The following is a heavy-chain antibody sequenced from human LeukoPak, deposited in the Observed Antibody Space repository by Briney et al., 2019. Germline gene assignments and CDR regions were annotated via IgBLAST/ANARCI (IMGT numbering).Heavy chain of an antibody. Sequence: SETLCLTCTVYGGSFSGYYWSWIRQPPGKGLEWIGEINHSGSTNYNPSLKSRVTISVDTSKNQFSLKLSSVTAADTAVYYCARRLRYFDLPPHFDYWGQGTLVTVSS. D-gene: IGHD3-9*01. CDR3: ARRLRYFDLPPHFDY. V-gene: IGHV4-34*01. J-gene: IGHJ4*02. CDR2: INHSGST. CDR1: GGSFSGYY.